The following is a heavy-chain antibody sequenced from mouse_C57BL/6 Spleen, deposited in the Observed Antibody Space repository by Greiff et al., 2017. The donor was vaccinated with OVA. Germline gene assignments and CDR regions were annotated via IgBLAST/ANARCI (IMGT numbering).Heavy chain of an antibody. Sequence: EVQLVESGPGLVKPSQSLSLTCSVTGYSITSGYYWNWIRQFPGNKLEWMGYISYDGSNNYNPSLKNRISITRDTSKNQFFLKLNSVTTEDTATYYCARGEGIYDGYYPSYYAMDYWGQGTSVTVSS. D-gene: IGHD2-3*01. J-gene: IGHJ4*01. CDR3: ARGEGIYDGYYPSYYAMDY. V-gene: IGHV3-6*01. CDR2: ISYDGSN. CDR1: GYSITSGYY.